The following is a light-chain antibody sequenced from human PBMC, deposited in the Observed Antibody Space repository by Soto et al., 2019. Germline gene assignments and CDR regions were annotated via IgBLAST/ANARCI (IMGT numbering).Light chain of an antibody. J-gene: IGKJ3*01. V-gene: IGKV3-20*01. CDR1: QSVSSSY. Sequence: EIVLTQSPGTLSLSPGERATLSCRASQSVSSSYLAWYQQKPGQAPRLLIFGASSRATGIPDRFSGSGSGTDFTLTISRLEPEDFAVYYCQHYGSSPLTLGPGTKVDIK. CDR3: QHYGSSPLT. CDR2: GAS.